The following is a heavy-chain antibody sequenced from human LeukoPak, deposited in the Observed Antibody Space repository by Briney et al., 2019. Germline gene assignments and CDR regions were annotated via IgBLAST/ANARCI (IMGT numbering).Heavy chain of an antibody. CDR1: GGSISSYY. J-gene: IGHJ5*02. Sequence: PSETLSLTCTVSGGSISSYYWSWIRQPPGKGLEWIGYIYYSGSTNYNPSLKSRVTISVDTSKNQFSLKLSSVTAADTAVYYCAREGSSSWYASGWFDPWGQGTLVTVSS. CDR2: IYYSGST. D-gene: IGHD6-13*01. CDR3: AREGSSSWYASGWFDP. V-gene: IGHV4-59*01.